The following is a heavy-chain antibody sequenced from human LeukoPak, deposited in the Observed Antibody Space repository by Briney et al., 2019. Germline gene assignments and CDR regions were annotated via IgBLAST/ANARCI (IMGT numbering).Heavy chain of an antibody. V-gene: IGHV3-48*03. CDR3: ARDRQQRAPFDY. Sequence: GGSLRLSCAASGFTFSSYEMNWVRQAPGKWLEWVSYISSSGSTIYYADSVKGRFTISRDNAKNSLYLQMNSLRAEDTAVYYCARDRQQRAPFDYWGQGTLVTVSS. CDR1: GFTFSSYE. J-gene: IGHJ4*02. D-gene: IGHD1-1*01. CDR2: ISSSGSTI.